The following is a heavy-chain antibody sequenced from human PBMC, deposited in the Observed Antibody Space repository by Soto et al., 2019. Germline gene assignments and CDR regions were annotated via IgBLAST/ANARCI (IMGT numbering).Heavy chain of an antibody. CDR2: IFSRGTP. Sequence: SETLSLTCTVSGVSLTDYHWSWIRQSPGRGLEWIGYIFSRGTPNYNPSLKSRVTISVDTSRNQFSLKLNSLTAADTAMYFCAKRFGDYVGWFDPWGQGALVPVSS. D-gene: IGHD4-17*01. V-gene: IGHV4-59*01. CDR1: GVSLTDYH. CDR3: AKRFGDYVGWFDP. J-gene: IGHJ5*02.